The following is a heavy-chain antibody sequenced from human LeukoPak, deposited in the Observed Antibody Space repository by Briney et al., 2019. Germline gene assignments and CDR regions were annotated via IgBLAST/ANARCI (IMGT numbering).Heavy chain of an antibody. D-gene: IGHD6-13*01. V-gene: IGHV3-11*01. Sequence: GGSLRLSCAVSGLTFNNYAMSWVRQAPGKGLEWVSYISSSGSTIYYADSVKGRFTISRDNAKNSLYLQMDSLRAEDTAVYYYARGLMGIAYRGAFYYWGQGTLVTVSS. CDR1: GLTFNNYA. CDR2: ISSSGSTI. CDR3: ARGLMGIAYRGAFYY. J-gene: IGHJ4*02.